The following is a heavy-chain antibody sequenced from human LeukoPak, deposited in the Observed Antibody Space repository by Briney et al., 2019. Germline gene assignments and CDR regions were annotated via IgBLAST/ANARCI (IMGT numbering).Heavy chain of an antibody. V-gene: IGHV6-1*01. CDR2: TYYRSKWYN. Sequence: SQTLSLTCAISGDSVSSNSAAWNWIRQSPSRGLEWLGRTYYRSKWYNDYAVSVKSRITINPDTSKNQFSLQLNSVTPEDTAVYYCARDPWGDIVVVPAAMPFDYWGQGTLVTVSS. D-gene: IGHD2-2*01. CDR3: ARDPWGDIVVVPAAMPFDY. J-gene: IGHJ4*02. CDR1: GDSVSSNSAA.